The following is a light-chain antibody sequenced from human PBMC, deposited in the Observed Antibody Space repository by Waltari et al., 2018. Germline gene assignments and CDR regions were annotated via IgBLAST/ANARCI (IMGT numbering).Light chain of an antibody. J-gene: IGKJ1*01. CDR2: AAS. Sequence: AIQLTQSPTSLSASVGDRVNITCRARQGIRNDLGWYQQKPGKAPKLLIYAASRLQSGVPSRFSGSGSATDFTLTITSLQPEDCATYYCLQDHTYPRTFGQGTKVEIK. V-gene: IGKV1-6*01. CDR1: QGIRND. CDR3: LQDHTYPRT.